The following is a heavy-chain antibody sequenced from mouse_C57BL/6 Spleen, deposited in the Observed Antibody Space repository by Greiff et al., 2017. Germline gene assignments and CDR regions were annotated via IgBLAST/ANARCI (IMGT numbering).Heavy chain of an antibody. V-gene: IGHV1-80*01. CDR3: ARGEAYYSNDFDY. Sequence: QVQLQQSGAELVKPGASVKISCKASGYAFSSYWMNWVKQRPGKGLEWIGQIYPGDGDTNYNGKFKGQATLTADKSSSTAYMQLSSLTSEDSAVYFCARGEAYYSNDFDYWGQGTTLTVSS. CDR1: GYAFSSYW. CDR2: IYPGDGDT. J-gene: IGHJ2*01. D-gene: IGHD2-5*01.